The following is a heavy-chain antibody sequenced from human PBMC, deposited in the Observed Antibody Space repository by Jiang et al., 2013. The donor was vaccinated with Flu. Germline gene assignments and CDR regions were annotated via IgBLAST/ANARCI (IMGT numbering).Heavy chain of an antibody. D-gene: IGHD1-26*01. CDR2: LSYGST. Sequence: TCAVSGAPSAVVTGGVGSASPRKGWSGLGNLSYGSTNYNPSLKSRVTISVDKSKNQFSLKLSSVTAADTAVYYCARGPIVGATKRSVYFDYWGQGTLVTVSS. V-gene: IGHV4-4*02. CDR1: GAPSAVVTG. J-gene: IGHJ4*02. CDR3: ARGPIVGATKRSVYFDY.